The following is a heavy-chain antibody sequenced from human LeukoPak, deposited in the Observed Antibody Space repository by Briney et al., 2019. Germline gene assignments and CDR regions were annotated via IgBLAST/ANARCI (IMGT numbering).Heavy chain of an antibody. CDR3: AKDPTYCSSASCYWYGMDV. D-gene: IGHD2-2*01. Sequence: GGSLRLYCAASGFTFRSYAMSWVRQAPGKGLEWVSAISGSGGSTYYADSVKGRFTISRDNSKNTLYLQMNSLRAEDTAVYYCAKDPTYCSSASCYWYGMDVWGQGTTVTVSS. CDR2: ISGSGGST. J-gene: IGHJ6*02. CDR1: GFTFRSYA. V-gene: IGHV3-23*01.